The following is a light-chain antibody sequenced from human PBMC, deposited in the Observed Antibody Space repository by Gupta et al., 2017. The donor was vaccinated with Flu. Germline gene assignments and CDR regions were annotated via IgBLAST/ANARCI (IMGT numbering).Light chain of an antibody. CDR2: DVT. CDR1: GNDFDEYNY. CDR3: CSYGVSYTV. Sequence: ALAHLRSEARAPGQPVTVSRTEVGNDFDEYNYVSWCQQLPGKAPKLLIYDVTKRGSGVPLRFSGSKSGSTASLTISGLEGDDEADYYCCSYGVSYTVFGGGTTLTVL. V-gene: IGLV2-11*01. J-gene: IGLJ2*01.